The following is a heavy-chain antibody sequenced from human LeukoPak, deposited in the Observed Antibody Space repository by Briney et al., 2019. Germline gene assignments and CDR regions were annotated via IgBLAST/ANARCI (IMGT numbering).Heavy chain of an antibody. CDR3: ARAPVHQLRWYYYYYMDV. J-gene: IGHJ6*03. CDR2: INHSGST. D-gene: IGHD4-23*01. CDR1: GGSFSGYY. V-gene: IGHV4-34*01. Sequence: PSETLSLTCAVYGGSFSGYYWSWIRQPPGKGLEWIGEINHSGSTNYNPSLKSRVTISVDTSKNQFSLKLSSVTAADTAVYYCARAPVHQLRWYYYYYMDVWGKGTTVTVSS.